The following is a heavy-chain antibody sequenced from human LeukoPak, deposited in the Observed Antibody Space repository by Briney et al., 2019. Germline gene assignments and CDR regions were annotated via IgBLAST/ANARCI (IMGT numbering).Heavy chain of an antibody. CDR2: INRHGNEV. D-gene: IGHD1-1*01. J-gene: IGHJ4*02. CDR3: ARVGTWELQRVFDY. V-gene: IGHV3-7*01. Sequence: GGSLRLAWAASGFMFSDHWVTWVRQVPGTGLEWVANINRHGNEVHYVDSVKGRFTISRDNAKNSLYLQLDSLRVEDTAVYYCARVGTWELQRVFDYWGQGTLVTVSS. CDR1: GFMFSDHW.